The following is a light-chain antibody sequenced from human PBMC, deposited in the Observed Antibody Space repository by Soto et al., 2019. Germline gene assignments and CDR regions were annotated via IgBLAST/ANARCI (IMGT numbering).Light chain of an antibody. Sequence: QSVLTQPPSLSGAPGQRVTISCTGSRSNIGAGYAVHWYQQLPGTAPKLLIYDNTNRPSGVPDRFSASESGTSASLALTGLQSEDEADYYCQSYDTSLSASVFGGGTKVTVL. CDR3: QSYDTSLSASV. V-gene: IGLV1-40*01. CDR2: DNT. J-gene: IGLJ2*01. CDR1: RSNIGAGYA.